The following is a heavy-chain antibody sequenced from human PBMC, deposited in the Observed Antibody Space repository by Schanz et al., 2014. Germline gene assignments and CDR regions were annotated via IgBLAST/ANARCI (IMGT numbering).Heavy chain of an antibody. Sequence: QVQLVQSGSELKKPGASVNISCKASGYTFTTYALNWVRQAPGQGLEWMGWINSNTGNPTHAPAFTGRFVFSLDTSVRQASLQLIGLQAEDSVVFYCASGRGGNTGYEAADSWGQGTRVTVSS. CDR3: ASGRGGNTGYEAADS. J-gene: IGHJ4*02. D-gene: IGHD5-12*01. CDR2: INSNTGNP. V-gene: IGHV7-4-1*02. CDR1: GYTFTTYA.